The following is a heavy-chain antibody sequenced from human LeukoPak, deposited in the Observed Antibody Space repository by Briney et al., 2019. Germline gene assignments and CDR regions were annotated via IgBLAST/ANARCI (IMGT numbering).Heavy chain of an antibody. Sequence: SETLSLTCTVSGGSISSSSYYWGWIRQPPGKGLEWIGSIYHSGSTYYNPSLKSRVTISVDTSKNQFSLKLSSVTAADTAVYYCARVGDDYGDYAWTFDYWGQGTLVTVSS. V-gene: IGHV4-39*07. J-gene: IGHJ4*02. CDR1: GGSISSSSYY. D-gene: IGHD4-17*01. CDR3: ARVGDDYGDYAWTFDY. CDR2: IYHSGST.